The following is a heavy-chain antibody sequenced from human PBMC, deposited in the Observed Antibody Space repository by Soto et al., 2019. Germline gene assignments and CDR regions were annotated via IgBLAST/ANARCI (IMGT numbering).Heavy chain of an antibody. CDR3: ARDFYPLAYYFDP. CDR1: GYTFINHG. V-gene: IGHV1-18*04. J-gene: IGHJ4*02. Sequence: QVQLVQSEAEVKKPGASVKVSCEASGYTFINHGISWVRQAPGQGLEWMGWVSGSNGNTKYAQKFPGRGTMTTETSTSTAHMELRNLRSDDTAVYFCARDFYPLAYYFDPWGQGTLVTVSS. CDR2: VSGSNGNT.